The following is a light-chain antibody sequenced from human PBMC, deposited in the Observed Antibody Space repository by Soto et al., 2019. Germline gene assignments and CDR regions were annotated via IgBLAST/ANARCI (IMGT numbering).Light chain of an antibody. Sequence: EIVMTQSPATLSVSPGERATLSCRASQSVNSNLAWYQQKPGQPPRLLIYGAYTRATGIPARFSGSGSGTEFTLAISSLQSEDFAVYYCQHYNNWPPYTFGQGTKLEIK. CDR2: GAY. V-gene: IGKV3D-15*01. CDR3: QHYNNWPPYT. CDR1: QSVNSN. J-gene: IGKJ2*01.